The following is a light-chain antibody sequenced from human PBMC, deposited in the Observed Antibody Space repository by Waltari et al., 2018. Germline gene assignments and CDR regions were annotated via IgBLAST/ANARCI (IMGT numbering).Light chain of an antibody. CDR3: QHYVRLPAT. CDR1: QSVGRS. Sequence: EIVLTQSPGTLSLSPGERATLSCRASQSVGRSLAWYQQNRGQAPRLLIYGASSRATGIPDRFSGSWSGTDFSLTISRLEPEDFAVYYCQHYVRLPATFGQGTDVEIK. V-gene: IGKV3-20*01. CDR2: GAS. J-gene: IGKJ1*01.